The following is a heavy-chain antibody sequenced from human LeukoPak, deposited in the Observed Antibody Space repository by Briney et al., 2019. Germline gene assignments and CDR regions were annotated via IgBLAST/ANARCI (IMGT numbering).Heavy chain of an antibody. V-gene: IGHV4-59*08. CDR3: AKYGNSGWVIDN. CDR2: IYYTGGT. J-gene: IGHJ4*02. Sequence: SETLSLTCTVSGGSIGSEYWTWIRQPPGKGLEYIGYIYYTGGTNYNPSLKSRVTISVDTSKNQFSLRLSSVTAADKAVYFCAKYGNSGWVIDNWGQGTLVTVSS. D-gene: IGHD6-19*01. CDR1: GGSIGSEY.